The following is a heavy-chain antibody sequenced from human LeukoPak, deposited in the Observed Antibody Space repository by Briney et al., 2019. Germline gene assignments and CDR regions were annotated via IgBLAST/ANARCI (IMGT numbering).Heavy chain of an antibody. CDR2: INPNSGGT. CDR3: ARGSVLTTLDY. Sequence: ASVKVSYTASRHTFTDYFMHWVRQAPGQGLEWRGWINPNSGGTKYAQKFQGRVTMTRDTSITTAYMELSGLRSDDTAVYYCARGSVLTTLDYWGQGTLVTVSS. CDR1: RHTFTDYF. J-gene: IGHJ4*02. V-gene: IGHV1-2*02. D-gene: IGHD3-16*01.